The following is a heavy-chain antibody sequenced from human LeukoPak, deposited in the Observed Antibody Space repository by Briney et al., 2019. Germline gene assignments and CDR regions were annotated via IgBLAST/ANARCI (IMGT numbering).Heavy chain of an antibody. CDR1: GGSISSYY. CDR3: ARDIDGRVDY. V-gene: IGHV4-4*07. J-gene: IGHJ4*02. CDR2: INTSGRT. Sequence: PSETLSLTCTVPGGSISSYYCSWIRQPAGKGLEWIGRINTSGRTNYNSSLKSRVAMSIDTSKNQFSLKLSSVTAADTAVYYCARDIDGRVDYRGQGTLVTVSS. D-gene: IGHD2-15*01.